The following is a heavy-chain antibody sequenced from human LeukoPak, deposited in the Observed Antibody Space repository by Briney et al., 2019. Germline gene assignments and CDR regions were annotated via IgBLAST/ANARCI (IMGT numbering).Heavy chain of an antibody. CDR3: AKDGGTHFDH. Sequence: GGSLRLSCAASGFTFSSYEMNWVRQAPGKGLEWVSYISSSGSTIYYADSVKGRFTISRDNAQNSLTLHMNTLRADDTAVYYCAKDGGTHFDHWGQGTLVTVSS. J-gene: IGHJ4*02. V-gene: IGHV3-48*03. CDR2: ISSSGSTI. CDR1: GFTFSSYE. D-gene: IGHD1-26*01.